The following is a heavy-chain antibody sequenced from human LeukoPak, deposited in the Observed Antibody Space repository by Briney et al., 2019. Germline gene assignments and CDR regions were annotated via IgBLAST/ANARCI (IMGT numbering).Heavy chain of an antibody. J-gene: IGHJ4*02. D-gene: IGHD3-10*01. CDR1: GFTFSSYS. CDR2: ISSSSSTI. Sequence: PGGSLRFSCAASGFTFSSYSMNWVRQAPGKGLEWVSYISSSSSTIYYADSVKGRFTISRDNAKNSLYLQMNSMRDEETAVYYCARSLLWFGELPSLIDYWGQGTLVTVSS. V-gene: IGHV3-48*02. CDR3: ARSLLWFGELPSLIDY.